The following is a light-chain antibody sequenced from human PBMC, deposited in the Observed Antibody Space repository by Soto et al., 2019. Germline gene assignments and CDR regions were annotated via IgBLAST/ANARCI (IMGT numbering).Light chain of an antibody. CDR1: TNDVGGYKY. J-gene: IGLJ1*01. Sequence: QSALTQPASVSGSPGQSITISCTGTTNDVGGYKYVSWYQQHPGKAPQLMIYEVSNRPSGVSNRFSGSKSGNTASLTISGLQAEDEADYYCSSYTSGNTLVFGTGTKVTVL. CDR3: SSYTSGNTLV. V-gene: IGLV2-14*01. CDR2: EVS.